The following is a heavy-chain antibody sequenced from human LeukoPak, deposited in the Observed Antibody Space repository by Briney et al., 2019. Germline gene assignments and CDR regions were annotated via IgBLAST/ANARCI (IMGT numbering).Heavy chain of an antibody. CDR2: IYHSGAT. CDR3: AKGTSSGWYYVDY. D-gene: IGHD6-19*01. Sequence: SETLSLTCIVSGYSITSGYYWGWIRQPPGKGLEWIGCIYHSGATYYNPSLKSRVTISVDTSKSQFSLKLGSVTAADTAVYYCAKGTSSGWYYVDYWGQGTLITVSS. V-gene: IGHV4-38-2*02. J-gene: IGHJ4*02. CDR1: GYSITSGYY.